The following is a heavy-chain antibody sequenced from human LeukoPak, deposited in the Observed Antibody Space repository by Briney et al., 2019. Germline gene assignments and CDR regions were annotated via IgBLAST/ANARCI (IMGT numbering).Heavy chain of an antibody. V-gene: IGHV3-7*03. CDR1: GFTFSSYW. J-gene: IGHJ6*03. D-gene: IGHD4-11*01. Sequence: GGSLRLSCAASGFTFSSYWMSWVRQAPGKGLEWVANIKQDGSEKYYVDSVKGRFTISRDNAKNSLYLQMNSLRAEDTALYYCARGKVTTDNYYYMDVWGKGTTVTVSS. CDR3: ARGKVTTDNYYYMDV. CDR2: IKQDGSEK.